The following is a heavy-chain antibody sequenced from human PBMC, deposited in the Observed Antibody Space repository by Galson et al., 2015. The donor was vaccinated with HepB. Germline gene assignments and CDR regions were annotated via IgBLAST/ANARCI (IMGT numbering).Heavy chain of an antibody. CDR1: GFTFSSYA. Sequence: LRLSCAASGFTFSSYAMSWVRQAPGKGLEWVSAISGSGGSTYYADSVKGRFTISRDNSKNTLYLQMNSLRAEDTAVYYCAKEGSIAAAGGSFPSIVGYFDLWGRGTLVTVSS. D-gene: IGHD6-13*01. CDR2: ISGSGGST. J-gene: IGHJ2*01. V-gene: IGHV3-23*01. CDR3: AKEGSIAAAGGSFPSIVGYFDL.